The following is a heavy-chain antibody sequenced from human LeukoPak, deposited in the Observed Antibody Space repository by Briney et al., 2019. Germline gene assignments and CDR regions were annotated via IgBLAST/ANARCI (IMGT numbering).Heavy chain of an antibody. CDR3: TRSYHHDYKQIDH. V-gene: IGHV4-39*01. CDR1: GDSISTSSYY. D-gene: IGHD3-10*01. CDR2: IYYSGST. Sequence: ASETLSLTCSVPGDSISTSSYYWGWIRQPPGKGLEWLGSIYYSGSTYYNPSLKSRVTITVDTSKNQFSLNLYSVTAADTAVFYCTRSYHHDYKQIDHWGQGTLVTVSS. J-gene: IGHJ4*02.